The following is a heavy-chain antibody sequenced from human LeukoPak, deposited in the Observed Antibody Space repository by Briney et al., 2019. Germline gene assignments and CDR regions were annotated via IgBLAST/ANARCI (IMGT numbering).Heavy chain of an antibody. CDR2: MCYSVNT. V-gene: IGHV4-39*02. D-gene: IGHD1-26*01. Sequence: PSETLSLTCTVSGGSISSSDYYWGWIRQPPGKGLEWIGSMCYSVNTYYNPSLKSRVSMSVDTSKNQFSLKLTSVTAADTAVYYCARETPLGSYFNTRSDYWGQGTLVTVSS. CDR3: ARETPLGSYFNTRSDY. CDR1: GGSISSSDYY. J-gene: IGHJ4*02.